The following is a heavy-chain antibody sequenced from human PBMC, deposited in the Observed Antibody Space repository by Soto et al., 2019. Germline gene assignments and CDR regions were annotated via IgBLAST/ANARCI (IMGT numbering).Heavy chain of an antibody. Sequence: QVQLVQSGAEVKKPGSSVKVSCKASGGTFSSYAISWVRQAPGQGLEWMGGIIPIFGTANYAQKFQGRVTITADESTSTAYMELSSLRSEDTAVYYCAGVVVVPAAIGDLYYYYGMDVWGQGTTVTVSS. CDR2: IIPIFGTA. D-gene: IGHD2-2*02. CDR1: GGTFSSYA. J-gene: IGHJ6*02. V-gene: IGHV1-69*01. CDR3: AGVVVVPAAIGDLYYYYGMDV.